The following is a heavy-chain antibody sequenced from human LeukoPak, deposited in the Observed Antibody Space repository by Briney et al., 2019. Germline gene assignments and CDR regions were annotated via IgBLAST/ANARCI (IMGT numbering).Heavy chain of an antibody. CDR2: MNPNSGNT. CDR3: ATPTHGSSGYYYN. V-gene: IGHV1-8*01. CDR1: GYTFSSYD. Sequence: ASVKVSCKASGYTFSSYDINWVRQATRQGLEWMGWMNPNSGNTGYAQKFQGRVTMTRNTSISTAYMELSSLRSEDTAVYYCATPTHGSSGYYYNWGQGTLVTVSS. D-gene: IGHD3-22*01. J-gene: IGHJ4*02.